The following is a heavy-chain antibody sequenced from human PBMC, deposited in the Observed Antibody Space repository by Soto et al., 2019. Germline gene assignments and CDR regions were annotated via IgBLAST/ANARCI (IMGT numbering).Heavy chain of an antibody. J-gene: IGHJ3*02. Sequence: ASVKVSCKASGYTFTSYGISWVRQAPGQGLEWMGWISAYNGNTNYAQKLQGRVTMTTDTSTSTAYMELRSLRSDDTAVYYCARLCWVLRYFDWSPRSEAFDIWGQGTMVTVSS. D-gene: IGHD3-9*01. CDR2: ISAYNGNT. CDR3: ARLCWVLRYFDWSPRSEAFDI. CDR1: GYTFTSYG. V-gene: IGHV1-18*01.